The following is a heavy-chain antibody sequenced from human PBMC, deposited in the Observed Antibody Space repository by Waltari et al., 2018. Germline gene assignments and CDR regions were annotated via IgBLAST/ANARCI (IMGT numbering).Heavy chain of an antibody. V-gene: IGHV3-48*01. J-gene: IGHJ4*02. CDR3: ATEPAPGAGINY. D-gene: IGHD6-19*01. Sequence: EVQLVESGGGLVQPGGSLRLSCAGSGFTFGVHSMHWLRQAPGKGREWVSYMSASSAAIYYADSVKGRFTISRDNAKNLLFLQMSNLGAEDMAVYYCATEPAPGAGINYWGQGILVTVSS. CDR1: GFTFGVHS. CDR2: MSASSAAI.